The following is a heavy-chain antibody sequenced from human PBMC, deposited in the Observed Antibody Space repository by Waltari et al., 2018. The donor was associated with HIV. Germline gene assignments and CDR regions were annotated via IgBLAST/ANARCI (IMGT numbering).Heavy chain of an antibody. Sequence: QVQLQESGPGLVKPSETLSLTCTVSGGSISSYYWSWIRQPPGKGLEWIGYIYYSGSTNHNPSLKSRATISVDTSKNQFSLKLSSVTAADTAVYYCARDLRYYDFWSGPDGFDPWGQGTLVTVSS. J-gene: IGHJ5*02. CDR1: GGSISSYY. CDR3: ARDLRYYDFWSGPDGFDP. D-gene: IGHD3-3*01. V-gene: IGHV4-59*01. CDR2: IYYSGST.